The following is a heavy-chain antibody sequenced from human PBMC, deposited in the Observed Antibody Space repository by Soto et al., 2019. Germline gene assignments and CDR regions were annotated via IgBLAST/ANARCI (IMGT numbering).Heavy chain of an antibody. CDR1: GYNFSNFG. J-gene: IGHJ6*02. V-gene: IGHV1-18*04. Sequence: QVHLVQSGGELKKPGASVKVSCRASGYNFSNFGITWVRQAPGQGLEWMGWISGKNGNTNYAQKDQGRVTLTADTSKRTAYLEMSALTTYDPAIYYCALSDYYVGTGTFENWGQGSTVTDSS. CDR2: ISGKNGNT. D-gene: IGHD4-17*01. CDR3: ALSDYYVGTGTFEN.